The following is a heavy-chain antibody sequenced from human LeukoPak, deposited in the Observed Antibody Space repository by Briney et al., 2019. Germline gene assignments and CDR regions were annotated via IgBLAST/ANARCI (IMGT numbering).Heavy chain of an antibody. CDR1: GFTFNNAW. V-gene: IGHV3-66*01. CDR3: ASMRSLYFDY. D-gene: IGHD3-10*01. J-gene: IGHJ4*02. CDR2: IYSGGTP. Sequence: PGGSLRLSCAVSGFTFNNAWMSWVRQAPGKGLEWVSVIYSGGTPYYADSVKGRFTISRDNSKNTLYLQMNSLRAEDTAVYYCASMRSLYFDYWGQGTLVTVSS.